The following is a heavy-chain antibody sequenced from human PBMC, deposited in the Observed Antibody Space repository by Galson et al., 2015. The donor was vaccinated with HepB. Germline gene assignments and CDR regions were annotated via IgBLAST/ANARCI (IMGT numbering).Heavy chain of an antibody. CDR1: GFTFSSYA. D-gene: IGHD6-13*01. CDR2: ISYDGSNK. J-gene: IGHJ6*02. Sequence: SLRLSCAASGFTFSSYAMHWVRQAPGKGLEWVAVISYDGSNKYYADSVKGRFTISRDNSKNTLYLQMNSLRAEDTAVYYCARDAAYSSSWYPVGYYYYGMDVWGQGTTVTVSS. V-gene: IGHV3-30-3*01. CDR3: ARDAAYSSSWYPVGYYYYGMDV.